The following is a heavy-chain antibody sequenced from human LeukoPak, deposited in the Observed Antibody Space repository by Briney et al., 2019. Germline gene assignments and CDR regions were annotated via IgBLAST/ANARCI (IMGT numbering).Heavy chain of an antibody. Sequence: PGGSLRLSCAASGFTFSSYEMNWVRQAPGKGLEWVSYISSSGSTIYYADSVKGRSTISRDNAKNSLYLQMNSLRAEDTAVYYCASGVFGNPFDYWGQGTLVTVSS. J-gene: IGHJ4*02. CDR2: ISSSGSTI. D-gene: IGHD3-10*01. CDR1: GFTFSSYE. V-gene: IGHV3-48*03. CDR3: ASGVFGNPFDY.